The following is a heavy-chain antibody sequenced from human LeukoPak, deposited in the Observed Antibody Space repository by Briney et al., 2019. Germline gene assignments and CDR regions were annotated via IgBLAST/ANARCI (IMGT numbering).Heavy chain of an antibody. V-gene: IGHV3-15*01. CDR1: GFTFSNSW. CDR2: ITSNSDSGTT. J-gene: IGHJ4*02. D-gene: IGHD5-18*01. Sequence: GGSVRLSCAASGFTFSNSWMSWVRQAPGKGLEWVGRITSNSDSGTTEDAAPVKGRFTISRDDSKTTLYLRMNSLKTEDTAVYYCTTDRGYSYGYLYWGQGTLVTVSS. CDR3: TTDRGYSYGYLY.